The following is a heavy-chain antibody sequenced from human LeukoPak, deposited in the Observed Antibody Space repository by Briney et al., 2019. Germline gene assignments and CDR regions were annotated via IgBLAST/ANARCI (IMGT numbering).Heavy chain of an antibody. D-gene: IGHD3-22*01. Sequence: GGSLGLSCAASGFTFSGSAMHWVSQASGKGLEWVGRIRSKANSYATAYAASVKGRFTISRDDSKNTAYLQINSLKTEDTAVYYCTTTDYYDSSGYYNWFDPWGQGTLVTVSS. J-gene: IGHJ5*02. CDR3: TTTDYYDSSGYYNWFDP. V-gene: IGHV3-73*01. CDR1: GFTFSGSA. CDR2: IRSKANSYAT.